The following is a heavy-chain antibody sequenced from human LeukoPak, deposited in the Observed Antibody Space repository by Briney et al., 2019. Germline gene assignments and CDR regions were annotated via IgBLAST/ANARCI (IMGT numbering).Heavy chain of an antibody. D-gene: IGHD2-15*01. Sequence: SETLSLTCTVSGGSISSYYWSWIRQPPGKGLEWIGYIYYSGRTNYNPSLKSRVTISVDTSKNQFSLKLSSVTAADTAVYYCARDQGSIFDYWGQGTLVTVSS. CDR1: GGSISSYY. CDR2: IYYSGRT. CDR3: ARDQGSIFDY. V-gene: IGHV4-59*01. J-gene: IGHJ4*02.